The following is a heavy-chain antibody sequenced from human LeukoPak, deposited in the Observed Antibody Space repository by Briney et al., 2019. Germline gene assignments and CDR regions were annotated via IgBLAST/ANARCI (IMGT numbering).Heavy chain of an antibody. D-gene: IGHD4-17*01. V-gene: IGHV3-7*01. J-gene: IGHJ4*02. CDR3: ARDHHYGDYEYDY. CDR2: IKQDGSEK. Sequence: GGSLRLSCAASGFTFSSYWMSWVRQAPGKGLEWVANIKQDGSEKYYVDSVKGRFTISRDNAKNSLYLQMNSLRAEDTAVYYCARDHHYGDYEYDYWGQGTLVTVSS. CDR1: GFTFSSYW.